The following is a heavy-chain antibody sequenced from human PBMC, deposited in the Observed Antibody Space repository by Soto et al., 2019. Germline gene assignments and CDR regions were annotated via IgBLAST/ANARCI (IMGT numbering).Heavy chain of an antibody. D-gene: IGHD3-3*01. CDR1: GFTFSSYW. V-gene: IGHV3-7*01. CDR3: ARDRRVDAFWSGSPDSMDV. Sequence: AGGSLRLSCAASGFTFSSYWMSWVRQAPGKGLEWVANIKQDGSEKYYVDSVKGRFTISRDNAKNSLYLQMNSLRAEDTAVYYCARDRRVDAFWSGSPDSMDVWGQRTTVTVSS. CDR2: IKQDGSEK. J-gene: IGHJ6*02.